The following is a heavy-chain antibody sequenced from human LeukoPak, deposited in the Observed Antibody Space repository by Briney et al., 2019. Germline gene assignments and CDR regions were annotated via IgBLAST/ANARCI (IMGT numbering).Heavy chain of an antibody. CDR1: GYSFNSQG. Sequence: GASVKVSCKASGYSFNSQGMNWVRQAPGQGLEWMGWISAYNGDTNYAQKLQGRVTMTTDTSTSTAYMELRSLRSDDTAVYYCARGGAMGSGSSTFDYWGQGTLVTVSS. J-gene: IGHJ4*02. CDR3: ARGGAMGSGSSTFDY. D-gene: IGHD1-26*01. CDR2: ISAYNGDT. V-gene: IGHV1-18*01.